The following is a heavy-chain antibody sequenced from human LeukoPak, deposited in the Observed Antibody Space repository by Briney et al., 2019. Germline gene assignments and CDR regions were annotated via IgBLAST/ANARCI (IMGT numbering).Heavy chain of an antibody. CDR2: ISGSGGST. V-gene: IGHV3-23*01. CDR3: AKVEGRLRWYDYDY. CDR1: XFTXSSYX. D-gene: IGHD4-23*01. Sequence: GGSLRLFCAASXFTXSSYXXXWVXXAXXXXXXXXXXISGSGGSTYYADSVKGRFTISRDDSKNTLYLQMNSLRAEDTAVYYCAKVEGRLRWYDYDYWGQGTLVTVSS. J-gene: IGHJ4*02.